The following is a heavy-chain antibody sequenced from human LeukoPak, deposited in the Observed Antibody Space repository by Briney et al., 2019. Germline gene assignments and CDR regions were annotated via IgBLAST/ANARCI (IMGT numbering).Heavy chain of an antibody. J-gene: IGHJ5*02. CDR1: GGSISSGSYY. CDR3: ARDGSIAARRGDWFDP. Sequence: SETLSLTCTVSGGSISSGSYYWSWIRQPAGKGLEWIGRIYTSGSTNYNPSLKSRVTISVDTSRNQFSLKPSSVTAADTAVYYCARDGSIAARRGDWFDPWGQGTLVTVSS. V-gene: IGHV4-61*02. D-gene: IGHD6-6*01. CDR2: IYTSGST.